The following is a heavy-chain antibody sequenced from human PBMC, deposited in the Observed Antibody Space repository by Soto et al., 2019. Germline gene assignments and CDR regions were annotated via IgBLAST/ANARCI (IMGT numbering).Heavy chain of an antibody. CDR1: GFTFSSYA. D-gene: IGHD2-15*01. CDR2: IKQDGSEK. Sequence: GGSLRLSCAASGFTFSSYAMSWVRQAPGKGLEWVANIKQDGSEKYYVDSVKGRFTISRDNAKNTLYLQMNSLRAEDTAVYYCARDTLVVAATLYYFDYWGQGTQVTVSS. V-gene: IGHV3-7*01. CDR3: ARDTLVVAATLYYFDY. J-gene: IGHJ4*02.